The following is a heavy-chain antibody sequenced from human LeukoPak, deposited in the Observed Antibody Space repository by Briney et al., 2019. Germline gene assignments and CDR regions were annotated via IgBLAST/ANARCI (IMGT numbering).Heavy chain of an antibody. V-gene: IGHV3-53*01. CDR2: IYRDSNT. J-gene: IGHJ4*02. Sequence: GGSLRLSCAASGFTVSSNYMSWVRQAPGKGLEWVSLIYRDSNTYYADSVKGRFIISRDNSKNTLYLQMNSLRAEDTAVYYCARGGSFLWEYYFDYWGQGTLVTVSS. CDR3: ARGGSFLWEYYFDY. CDR1: GFTVSSNY. D-gene: IGHD1-26*01.